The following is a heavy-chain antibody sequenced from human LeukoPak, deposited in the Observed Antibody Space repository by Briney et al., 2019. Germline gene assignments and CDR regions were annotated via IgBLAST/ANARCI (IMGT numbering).Heavy chain of an antibody. Sequence: SETLSLTCTVSGGSISSSRDYWSWIRQPPGKGLEWIGYIYYTGITNYYNPSLKSRVSISVDTSKNQFSLKLSSVTAADTAVYYCARGILSGSYYSLFDYWGQGTLVTVSS. CDR3: ARGILSGSYYSLFDY. D-gene: IGHD1-26*01. J-gene: IGHJ4*02. CDR1: GGSISSSRDY. V-gene: IGHV4-61*01. CDR2: IYYTGIT.